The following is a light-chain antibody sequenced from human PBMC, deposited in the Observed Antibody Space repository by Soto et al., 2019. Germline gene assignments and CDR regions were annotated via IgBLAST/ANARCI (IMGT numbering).Light chain of an antibody. CDR2: DVS. CDR1: SSDVGGYDF. Sequence: QSVLTQPASVSGSPGQSITISCTGTSSDVGGYDFVSWYQQHPGKAPKVMIYDVSNRPSGVSNRFSGSKSGNTASLTISGLQAEDEAEYYCSSYTSSDTYVFGTGTKVTVL. V-gene: IGLV2-14*01. CDR3: SSYTSSDTYV. J-gene: IGLJ1*01.